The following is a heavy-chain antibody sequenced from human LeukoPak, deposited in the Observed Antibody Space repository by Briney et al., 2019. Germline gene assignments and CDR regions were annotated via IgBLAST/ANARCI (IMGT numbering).Heavy chain of an antibody. D-gene: IGHD1-26*01. CDR3: ARGGSYSFDY. CDR1: GFTFSGYW. Sequence: GGSLRLSCAASGFTFSGYWMHWVRQDPGKGLVWVSRINSDGSSTSYADSVKVRFTISRDYAKNTLYLQMNSLRAEDTAVYYCARGGSYSFDYWGQRTLVTVSS. V-gene: IGHV3-74*01. CDR2: INSDGSST. J-gene: IGHJ4*02.